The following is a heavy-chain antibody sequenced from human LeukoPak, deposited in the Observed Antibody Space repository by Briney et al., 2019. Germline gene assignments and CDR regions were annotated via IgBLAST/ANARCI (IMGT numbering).Heavy chain of an antibody. V-gene: IGHV3-30-3*02. J-gene: IGHJ6*03. Sequence: GGSLRLSCAASGFTFSSYAMPWVRQAPGKGLEWVAVISYDGSNKYYADSVKGRFTISIDNSRDTLYFQMNSLIYEDTAVYYCAKTGFQWGEYFYYMDVWGKGTTVTVSS. CDR3: AKTGFQWGEYFYYMDV. D-gene: IGHD1-14*01. CDR2: ISYDGSNK. CDR1: GFTFSSYA.